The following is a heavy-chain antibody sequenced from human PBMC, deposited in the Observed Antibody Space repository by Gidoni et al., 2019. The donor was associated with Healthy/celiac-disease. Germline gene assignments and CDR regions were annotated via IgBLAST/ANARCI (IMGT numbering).Heavy chain of an antibody. CDR1: GFSLTTSGVG. CDR3: AHAKLDFDEDYFDY. J-gene: IGHJ4*02. D-gene: IGHD3-9*01. V-gene: IGHV2-5*02. Sequence: QITLKESGPTLVQPPQTLTLTCTFSGFSLTTSGVGVAWIRQPPGKALEWLALIYWDDDKRYRPSLKNRLTITKDTSKNQVVLTMTNMDPVDTATYYCAHAKLDFDEDYFDYWGQGTLVTVSS. CDR2: IYWDDDK.